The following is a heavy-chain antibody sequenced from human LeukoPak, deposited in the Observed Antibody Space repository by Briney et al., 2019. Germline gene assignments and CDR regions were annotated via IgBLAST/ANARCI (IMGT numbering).Heavy chain of an antibody. CDR2: IRYDASDK. J-gene: IGHJ4*02. Sequence: PGGSLRLSCAASGFIFSNYGIHWVRQAPGKGLEWVAFIRYDASDKYYADSVKGRFTISRDNSKNKVYLQTNSLKTEDTAVYYCLTYSSGWYPFDYWGQGTLVTVSS. CDR3: LTYSSGWYPFDY. D-gene: IGHD6-19*01. V-gene: IGHV3-30*02. CDR1: GFIFSNYG.